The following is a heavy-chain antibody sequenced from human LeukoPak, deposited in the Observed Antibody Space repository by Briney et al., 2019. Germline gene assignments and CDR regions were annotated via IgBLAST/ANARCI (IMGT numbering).Heavy chain of an antibody. CDR2: IYYSGST. Sequence: PSETLSLTCTVSGGSVSSGSYYWSWIRQPPGKGLEWIGYIYYSGSTNYNPSLKSRVTISVDTSKNQFSLKLSSVTAADTAVYYCARESGSSSPDDLEYWGQGTLVTASS. CDR1: GGSVSSGSYY. CDR3: ARESGSSSPDDLEY. D-gene: IGHD6-6*01. J-gene: IGHJ4*02. V-gene: IGHV4-61*01.